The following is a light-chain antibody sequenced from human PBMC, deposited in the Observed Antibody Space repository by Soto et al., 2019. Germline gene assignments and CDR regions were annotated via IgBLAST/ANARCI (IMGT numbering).Light chain of an antibody. Sequence: QSVLTQPASVTGSPGQSIAISCTGASNDVGGYNYVSWYQQHPGKAPRLMIYDVSNRPSGVSDRFSGPKSGNTASLTISGLQAEDEAEYYCSSYTSSSTYVFGTGTKVTVL. V-gene: IGLV2-14*01. CDR1: SNDVGGYNY. J-gene: IGLJ1*01. CDR2: DVS. CDR3: SSYTSSSTYV.